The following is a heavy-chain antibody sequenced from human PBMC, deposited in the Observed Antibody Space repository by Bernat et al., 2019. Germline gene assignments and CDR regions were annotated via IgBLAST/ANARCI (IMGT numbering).Heavy chain of an antibody. V-gene: IGHV3-7*03. Sequence: VQLVESGGALVQPGGSLRLSCVGSGFSCIWMTWVRQAPGKGLEWVANIKQDGSVQHYVDSVKGRFIISRDNTKNSLFLQMNSLRVDDTAVYYCARGYGPENWGQGTLVTVSS. CDR3: ARGYGPEN. J-gene: IGHJ1*01. D-gene: IGHD2-8*02. CDR1: GFSCIW. CDR2: IKQDGSVQ.